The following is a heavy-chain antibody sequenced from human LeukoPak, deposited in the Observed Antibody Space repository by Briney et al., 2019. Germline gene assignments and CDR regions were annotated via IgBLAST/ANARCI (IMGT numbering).Heavy chain of an antibody. CDR3: ARGPLSSSSYGMDV. CDR2: IYHSGST. CDR1: GGSISSGGYS. Sequence: SQTLSLTCAVSGGSISSGGYSWSWIRQPPGKGLEWIGYIYHSGSTYYNPSLKSRVTISVDRSKNQFSLKLSSVTAADTAVYYCARGPLSSSSYGMDVWGQGTTVTVSS. D-gene: IGHD6-13*01. J-gene: IGHJ6*02. V-gene: IGHV4-30-2*01.